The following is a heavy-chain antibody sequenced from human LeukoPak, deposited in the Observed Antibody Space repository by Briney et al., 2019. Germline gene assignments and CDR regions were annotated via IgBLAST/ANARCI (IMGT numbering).Heavy chain of an antibody. CDR1: GFTFSSYA. CDR2: ISGSGGST. CDR3: AKDFGGGSSWYFDY. V-gene: IGHV3-23*01. J-gene: IGHJ4*02. D-gene: IGHD6-13*01. Sequence: PGGSLRLSCSASGFTFSSYAMSWVRQAPGKGLEWVSAISGSGGSTYYADSVKGRFTISRDNSKNTLYLQMNSLRAEDTAVYYCAKDFGGGSSWYFDYWGQGTLVTVSS.